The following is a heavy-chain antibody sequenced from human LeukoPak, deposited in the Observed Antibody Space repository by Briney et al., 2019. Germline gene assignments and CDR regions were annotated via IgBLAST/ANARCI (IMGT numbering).Heavy chain of an antibody. J-gene: IGHJ4*02. Sequence: PSETLSLTCTVSGGSISSGGYYWSWIRQHPGKGLEWIGYIYYSGSTYYNPSLKSRVTISVDTSKNQFSLKLSSVTAADTAVYYCARDHELPYGGNSEAFDYWGQGTLVTVSS. CDR1: GGSISSGGYY. D-gene: IGHD4-23*01. V-gene: IGHV4-31*03. CDR3: ARDHELPYGGNSEAFDY. CDR2: IYYSGST.